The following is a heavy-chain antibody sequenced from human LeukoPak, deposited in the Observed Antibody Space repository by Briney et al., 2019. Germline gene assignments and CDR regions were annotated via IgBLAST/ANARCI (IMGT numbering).Heavy chain of an antibody. Sequence: GGSLRLSCVASRFIFSNYDMSWVRQAPGQGLEWVSSISYNGGTTFYAKSVQGRFTISRDNSHSTLYLQMNRPTAEDTAFYYCATSRSTATSARGLFDFWGQGTLVTVSS. CDR2: ISYNGGTT. J-gene: IGHJ4*01. D-gene: IGHD2-8*02. CDR3: ATSRSTATSARGLFDF. CDR1: RFIFSNYD. V-gene: IGHV3-23*01.